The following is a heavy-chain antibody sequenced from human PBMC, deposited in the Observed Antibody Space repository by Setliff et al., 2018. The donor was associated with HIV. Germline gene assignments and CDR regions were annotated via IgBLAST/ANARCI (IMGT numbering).Heavy chain of an antibody. CDR1: GGSIVSSSYY. J-gene: IGHJ4*02. Sequence: SETLSLTCTVSGGSIVSSSYYWGWIRQPPGKGLEWIGTMYYRGTTYNNPSLKSRVTFSADTSKYQFSLNLNSVTATGTAVYYCARQGLTMNRGVPAPILYYFDYWGPGILVTVSS. CDR3: ARQGLTMNRGVPAPILYYFDY. CDR2: MYYRGTT. D-gene: IGHD3-10*01. V-gene: IGHV4-39*01.